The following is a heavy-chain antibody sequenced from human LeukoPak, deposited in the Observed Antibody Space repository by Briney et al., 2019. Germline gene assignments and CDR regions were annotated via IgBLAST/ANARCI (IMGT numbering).Heavy chain of an antibody. J-gene: IGHJ4*02. D-gene: IGHD6-19*01. CDR2: IKSKTDGGTT. CDR1: GFTFSNVW. V-gene: IGHV3-15*01. CDR3: TPISAVAGSLDY. Sequence: GGSLRLSCAASGFTFSNVWMNWVRQAPGKGLEWVGRIKSKTDGGTTDYAAPVKGRFTISRDDSRNTLYLQMNSLKTEDTAVYYCTPISAVAGSLDYWGQGTLVTVSS.